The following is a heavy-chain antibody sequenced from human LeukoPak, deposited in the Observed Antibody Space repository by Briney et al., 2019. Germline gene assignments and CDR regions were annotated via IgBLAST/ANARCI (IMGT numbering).Heavy chain of an antibody. CDR3: ARYSYGNFDY. D-gene: IGHD5-18*01. CDR1: GFTVSNNY. V-gene: IGHV3-66*01. J-gene: IGHJ4*02. CDR2: IYSGGST. Sequence: GGSLRLSCAASGFTVSNNYMSWVRQAPGKGLEWVSVIYSGGSTYYADSVKGRFTISRDSSKNTLYLQMNSLRAEDTAVYYCARYSYGNFDYWGQGTLVTVSS.